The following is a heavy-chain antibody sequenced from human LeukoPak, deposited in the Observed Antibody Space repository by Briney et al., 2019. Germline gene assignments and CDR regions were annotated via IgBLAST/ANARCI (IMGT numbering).Heavy chain of an antibody. Sequence: PGGSLRLSCAVSGFTVSSNYMSWFRLAPGKGLEWVAAISYDGSNKWHADSVKGRFTISRDNSKHTLYLQMNSLRAEDTAVYYCARGGYWGDYVFDFWGPGTLVTVSS. D-gene: IGHD4-17*01. CDR3: ARGGYWGDYVFDF. CDR1: GFTVSSNY. J-gene: IGHJ4*02. CDR2: ISYDGSNK. V-gene: IGHV3-30*03.